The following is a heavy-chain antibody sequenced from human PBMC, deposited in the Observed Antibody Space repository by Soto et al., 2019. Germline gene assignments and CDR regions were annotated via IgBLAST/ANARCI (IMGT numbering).Heavy chain of an antibody. D-gene: IGHD1-26*01. V-gene: IGHV3-7*05. J-gene: IGHJ4*02. CDR2: IKQDGSEK. CDR1: GFTFSSYW. Sequence: GGSLRLSCAASGFTFSSYWMSWVRQAPGKGLEWVANIKQDGSEKYYVDSVKGRFTISRDNAKNSLYLQMNSLRAEDTAVYYSARDLEYSDLDYWGQGSLVTVSS. CDR3: ARDLEYSDLDY.